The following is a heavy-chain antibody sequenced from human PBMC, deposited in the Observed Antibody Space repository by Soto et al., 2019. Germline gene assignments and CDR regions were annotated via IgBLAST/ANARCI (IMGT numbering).Heavy chain of an antibody. Sequence: SETLSLTCTVSGGSISSSSYYWGWIRQPPGKGLEWIGSICYSGSTYYNPSLKSRVTISVDTSKNQFSLKLSSVTAADTAVYYCASRPDIVVVVAAIDYGMDVWGQGTTVTVSS. CDR1: GGSISSSSYY. CDR2: ICYSGST. D-gene: IGHD2-15*01. J-gene: IGHJ6*02. V-gene: IGHV4-39*01. CDR3: ASRPDIVVVVAAIDYGMDV.